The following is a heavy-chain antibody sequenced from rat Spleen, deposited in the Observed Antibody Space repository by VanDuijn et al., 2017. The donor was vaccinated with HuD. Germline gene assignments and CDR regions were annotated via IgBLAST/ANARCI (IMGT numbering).Heavy chain of an antibody. Sequence: EVQLVESDGGLVQPGRSLKLSCAASGFTFSDYYMAWVRQAPTKGLEWVATISYDGSSTYYPDSGKGRFTISRDNAKSTLYLQMDSLRSEDTATYYCTSNWELDYWGQGVTVTVSS. D-gene: IGHD5-1*01. V-gene: IGHV5-29*01. CDR3: TSNWELDY. CDR2: ISYDGSST. CDR1: GFTFSDYY. J-gene: IGHJ2*01.